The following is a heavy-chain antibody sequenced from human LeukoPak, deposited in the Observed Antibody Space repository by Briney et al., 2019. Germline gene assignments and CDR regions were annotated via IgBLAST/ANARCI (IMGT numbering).Heavy chain of an antibody. J-gene: IGHJ4*02. V-gene: IGHV1-18*01. D-gene: IGHD5-18*01. CDR2: ISDYNGNT. CDR1: GYTFTSYG. Sequence: ASVKVSCKASGYTFTSYGISWVRQAPGQGLEWMGWISDYNGNTNYAQKLQGRVTMTTDTSTSTAYMELRSLRSDDTAVYYCAARGYSYGYSDYWGQGTLVTVSS. CDR3: AARGYSYGYSDY.